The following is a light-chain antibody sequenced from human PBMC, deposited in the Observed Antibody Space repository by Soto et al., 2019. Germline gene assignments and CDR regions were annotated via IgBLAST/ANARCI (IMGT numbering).Light chain of an antibody. J-gene: IGKJ1*01. CDR1: QSIRTW. CDR3: QQCHRYLT. Sequence: DIQMTQSPSTLSASVGDRVTITCRASQSIRTWLAWYQQKPGKAPRLLMYQASSLKSGVPSRFSGSGSETEFTLTITSLQPDDTATYYCQQCHRYLTFGQGTKVDIK. V-gene: IGKV1-5*03. CDR2: QAS.